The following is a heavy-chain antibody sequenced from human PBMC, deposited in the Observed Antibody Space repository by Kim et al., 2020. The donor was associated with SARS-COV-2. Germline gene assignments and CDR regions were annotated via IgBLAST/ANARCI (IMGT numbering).Heavy chain of an antibody. Sequence: GGSLRLSCTTSGFTFSNAWMNWVRQAPGKGLEWVGRIKSKYNGGTIDYAAPVKGRFIISRDDSKNTLYLQMSSLKTEDSAMYYCTTITGITSAGLNWGQGTLVTVSS. CDR3: TTITGITSAGLN. J-gene: IGHJ4*02. CDR1: GFTFSNAW. CDR2: IKSKYNGGTI. D-gene: IGHD6-13*01. V-gene: IGHV3-15*01.